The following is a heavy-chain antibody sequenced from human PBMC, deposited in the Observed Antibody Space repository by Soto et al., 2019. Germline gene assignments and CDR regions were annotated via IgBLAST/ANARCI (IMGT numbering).Heavy chain of an antibody. CDR2: IYYSGST. Sequence: SETLSLTCTVSGGSISSSSYYWGWIRQPPGKGLEWIGSIYYSGSTYYNPSLKSRVTISVDTSKNQFSLKLSSVTAADTAVYYCARAPHITIFGVVIPGAFDIWGQGTMVTVSS. J-gene: IGHJ3*02. V-gene: IGHV4-39*01. D-gene: IGHD3-3*01. CDR1: GGSISSSSYY. CDR3: ARAPHITIFGVVIPGAFDI.